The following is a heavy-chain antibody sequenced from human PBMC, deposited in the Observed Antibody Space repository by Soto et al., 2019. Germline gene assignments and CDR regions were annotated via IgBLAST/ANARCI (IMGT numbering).Heavy chain of an antibody. Sequence: QVQLVQSGAEVKKPGASVKVSCKVSGYTLTELSMHWVRQAPGKGLEWMGGFDPEDGETIYAQKFQGRVTMTEDTSTDTAYMELSSLRSEDTAVYYCATEIAHSTTLTDAFDIWGQGTMVTVSS. CDR1: GYTLTELS. CDR2: FDPEDGET. D-gene: IGHD4-4*01. V-gene: IGHV1-24*01. J-gene: IGHJ3*02. CDR3: ATEIAHSTTLTDAFDI.